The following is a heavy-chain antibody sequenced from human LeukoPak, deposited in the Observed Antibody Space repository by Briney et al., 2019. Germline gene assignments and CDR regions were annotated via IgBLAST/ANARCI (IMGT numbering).Heavy chain of an antibody. CDR3: ARHDPGGYYYEAVDY. D-gene: IGHD3-22*01. Sequence: SETLSLTCTVSGGSVSSGSYYWSWIRQPPGKALEWIGYIYYSGSTNYNPSLKSRVTISVDTSKNQFSLKLSSVTAADTAVYYCARHDPGGYYYEAVDYWGQGTLVTVSS. V-gene: IGHV4-61*01. J-gene: IGHJ4*02. CDR2: IYYSGST. CDR1: GGSVSSGSYY.